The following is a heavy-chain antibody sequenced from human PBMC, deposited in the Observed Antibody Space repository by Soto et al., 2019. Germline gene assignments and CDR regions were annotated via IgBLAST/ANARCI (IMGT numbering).Heavy chain of an antibody. CDR2: IYYSGST. Sequence: SETLSLTCTVSGGSISSGGYYWSWIRQHQGKGLEWIRYIYYSGSTYYNPSLKSRVTISVDTSKNQFSLKLSSVTAADTAVYYCARGSMVRGVKFDYWGQGTLVTVSS. CDR3: ARGSMVRGVKFDY. J-gene: IGHJ4*02. D-gene: IGHD3-10*01. V-gene: IGHV4-31*03. CDR1: GGSISSGGYY.